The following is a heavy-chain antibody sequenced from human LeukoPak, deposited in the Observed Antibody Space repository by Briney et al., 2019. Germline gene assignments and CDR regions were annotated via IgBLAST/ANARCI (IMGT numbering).Heavy chain of an antibody. Sequence: PSETLSLTCTMSGGSISPYYWSWIRQPPGKGLEWIAYIFHNGTTKYNPSLKSRVAISLDTPKSQFSLKLHSVAAADTAVYYCARGGYYYLDVWGRGTTVTVSS. CDR3: ARGGYYYLDV. J-gene: IGHJ6*03. CDR1: GGSISPYY. V-gene: IGHV4-59*01. CDR2: IFHNGTT.